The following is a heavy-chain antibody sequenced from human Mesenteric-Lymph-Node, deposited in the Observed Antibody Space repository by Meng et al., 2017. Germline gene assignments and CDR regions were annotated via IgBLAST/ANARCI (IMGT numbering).Heavy chain of an antibody. CDR2: ISYDGSNK. J-gene: IGHJ3*02. CDR3: ARDTYPVAAGTDAFDI. CDR1: GFTFSSYA. Sequence: GESLKISCAASGFTFSSYAMHWVRQAPGKGLEWVAVISYDGSNKYYADSVKGRFTISRDNSKNTLYLQMNSLRAEDTAVYYCARDTYPVAAGTDAFDIWGQGTMVTVSS. D-gene: IGHD6-13*01. V-gene: IGHV3-30*04.